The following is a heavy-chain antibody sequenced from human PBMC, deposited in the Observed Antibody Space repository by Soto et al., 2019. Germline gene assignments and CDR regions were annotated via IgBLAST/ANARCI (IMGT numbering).Heavy chain of an antibody. V-gene: IGHV3-23*01. Sequence: GGSLRLSCAGSGFTFSTYARCWVRQAPGKELEWVSTISGSGGKSYYADSVKGRFTISRDNSKNTLYLQMNSLRAEDTAVYYCAKQPPSPNNIRGSNWFDPWGQGTLVT. J-gene: IGHJ5*02. CDR2: ISGSGGKS. D-gene: IGHD5-12*01. CDR1: GFTFSTYA. CDR3: AKQPPSPNNIRGSNWFDP.